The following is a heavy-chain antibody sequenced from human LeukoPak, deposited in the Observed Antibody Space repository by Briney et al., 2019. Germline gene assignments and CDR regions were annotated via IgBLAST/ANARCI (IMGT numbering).Heavy chain of an antibody. V-gene: IGHV3-74*01. D-gene: IGHD2-8*01. Sequence: PGGSLRLSCAASGFTFSSYWMHWVRQAPGEGLVWVSRINSDGSSTSYADSVKGRFTISRDNAKNTLYLQMNSLRAEDTAVYYCARDGDNGAFDIWGQGTMVSVSS. CDR2: INSDGSST. J-gene: IGHJ3*02. CDR1: GFTFSSYW. CDR3: ARDGDNGAFDI.